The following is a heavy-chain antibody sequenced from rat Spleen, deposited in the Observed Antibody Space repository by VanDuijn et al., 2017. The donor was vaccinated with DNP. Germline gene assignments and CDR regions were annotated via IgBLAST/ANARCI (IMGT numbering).Heavy chain of an antibody. J-gene: IGHJ2*01. Sequence: EVQLQESGPGLVKPSQSLSLSCSFTGYSITNNYWGWIRQFPGNKMEYIGHINYSGRTTYNPSLKSRISITRDTSKNQFFLQLNSITTEDTATYYCARWVYYFDYWGQGVMVTVSS. CDR2: INYSGRT. V-gene: IGHV3-1*01. CDR3: ARWVYYFDY. CDR1: GYSITNNY.